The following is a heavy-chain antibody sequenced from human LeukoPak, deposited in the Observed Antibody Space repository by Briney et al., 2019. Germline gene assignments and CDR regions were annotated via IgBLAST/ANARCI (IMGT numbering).Heavy chain of an antibody. Sequence: SQTLSLTCAISGDNVSSNSAAWNWIRQSPSRGLEWLGRTYHRSKWYSESALSLKGRITVNPDTSKNQFSLQLNSVGPEDTAVYYCARTTGHFDYWGQGTLVTVSS. CDR2: TYHRSKWYS. CDR1: GDNVSSNSAA. J-gene: IGHJ4*02. D-gene: IGHD2-8*02. V-gene: IGHV6-1*01. CDR3: ARTTGHFDY.